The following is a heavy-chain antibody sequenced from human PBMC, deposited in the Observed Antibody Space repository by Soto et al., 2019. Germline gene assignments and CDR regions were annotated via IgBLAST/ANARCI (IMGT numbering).Heavy chain of an antibody. CDR2: ISSSSSYI. CDR1: GFTFSSYS. Sequence: GGSLRLSCAASGFTFSSYSMNWVRQAPGKGLEWVSSISSSSSYIYYADSVKGRFTISRDNAKNSLYLQINSLRAEDTAVYYCARDLRSAGPHWGQGTLVTVSS. CDR3: ARDLRSAGPH. D-gene: IGHD6-13*01. J-gene: IGHJ4*02. V-gene: IGHV3-21*01.